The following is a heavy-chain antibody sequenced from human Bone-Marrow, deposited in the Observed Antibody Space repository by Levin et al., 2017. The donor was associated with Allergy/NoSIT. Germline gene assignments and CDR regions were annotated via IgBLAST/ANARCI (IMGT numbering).Heavy chain of an antibody. D-gene: IGHD2/OR15-2a*01. V-gene: IGHV4-59*01. Sequence: SETLSLTCSVSGGPISSYYWTWIRQPPGKGLEWIGFTHDSGRTNYNPSLKSRLTMSVDTSKNQFSLRLYSVTAADTAVYYCARVILGTVFFDYWGQGILVTVSS. CDR3: ARVILGTVFFDY. CDR1: GGPISSYY. CDR2: THDSGRT. J-gene: IGHJ4*02.